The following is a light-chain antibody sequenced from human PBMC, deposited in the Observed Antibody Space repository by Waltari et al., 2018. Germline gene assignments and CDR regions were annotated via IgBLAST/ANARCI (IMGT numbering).Light chain of an antibody. CDR2: DVS. CDR3: ISYTTSDTMI. J-gene: IGLJ2*01. Sequence: QSALTQPASVSGSPGQSITLSCPGPSSDVGAYNYVSWYQQHPGKVPKLIIYDVSHRPSGVSFRFSGSKSDNTASLTISGLQAEDEADYYCISYTTSDTMIFGGGTKLTVL. V-gene: IGLV2-14*03. CDR1: SSDVGAYNY.